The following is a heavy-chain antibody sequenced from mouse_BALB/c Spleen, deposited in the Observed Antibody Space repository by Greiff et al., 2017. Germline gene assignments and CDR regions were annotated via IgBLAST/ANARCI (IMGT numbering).Heavy chain of an antibody. D-gene: IGHD2-1*01. J-gene: IGHJ1*01. Sequence: EVKVEESGGGLVQPGGSLRLSCATSGFTFTDYYMSWVRQPPGKALEWLGFIRNKANGYTTEYSASVKGRFTISRDNSQSILYLQMNTLRAEDSATYYCASDYGNYVGWYFDVWGAGTTVTVSS. CDR3: ASDYGNYVGWYFDV. V-gene: IGHV7-3*02. CDR1: GFTFTDYY. CDR2: IRNKANGYTT.